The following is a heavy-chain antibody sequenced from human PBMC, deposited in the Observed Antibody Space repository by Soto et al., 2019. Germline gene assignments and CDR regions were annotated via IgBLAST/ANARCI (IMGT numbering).Heavy chain of an antibody. CDR3: ARHEVDIVATNLAPFDY. V-gene: IGHV4-59*08. D-gene: IGHD5-12*01. Sequence: PSETLSLTCTVSGGSSSSYCWSLIRQPPGKGLEWIGYIYYSGSTNYNPSPKSRVTISVDTSKNQFSLKLSSVTAADTAVYYCARHEVDIVATNLAPFDYLGQGTLVTVSP. CDR2: IYYSGST. J-gene: IGHJ4*02. CDR1: GGSSSSYC.